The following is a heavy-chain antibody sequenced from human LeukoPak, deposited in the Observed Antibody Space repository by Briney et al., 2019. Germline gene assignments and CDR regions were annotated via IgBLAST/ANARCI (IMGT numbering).Heavy chain of an antibody. CDR1: GFTFSSYN. J-gene: IGHJ4*02. Sequence: PGGSLRLSCAASGFTFSSYNMDWVRQAPGKGLEWIGYVYYTGSTIYAPSLNSRVTISLDTSKKQFSLKLSSVTAADTAVYYCAKSGSLRQHYDFCSVQEAEFGYWGQGTLVTVSS. CDR3: AKSGSLRQHYDFCSVQEAEFGY. D-gene: IGHD3-3*01. V-gene: IGHV4-59*08. CDR2: VYYTGST.